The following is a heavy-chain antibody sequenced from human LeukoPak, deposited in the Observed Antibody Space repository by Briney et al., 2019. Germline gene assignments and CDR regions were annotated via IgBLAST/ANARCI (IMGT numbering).Heavy chain of an antibody. V-gene: IGHV4-39*02. CDR1: GGSISSSSYY. J-gene: IGHJ5*02. CDR2: IYYSGST. CDR3: ARDSSITGTDSNWFDP. Sequence: PSETLSLTCTVSGGSISSSSYYRGWIRQPPGKGLEWIGSIYYSGSTYYNPSLKSRVTISVDTSKNQFSLKLSSVTAADTAVYYCARDSSITGTDSNWFDPWGQGTLVTVSS. D-gene: IGHD1/OR15-1a*01.